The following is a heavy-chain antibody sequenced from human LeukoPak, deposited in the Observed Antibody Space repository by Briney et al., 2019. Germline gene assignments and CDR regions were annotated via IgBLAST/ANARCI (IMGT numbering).Heavy chain of an antibody. D-gene: IGHD3-10*01. V-gene: IGHV3-48*01. J-gene: IGHJ5*02. CDR3: ARALTPDYYGSGSPYNWSTP. Sequence: PGGSLRLSCAASGFTFSSYSMNWVRQAPGKGLEWVSYISSSSSTIYYADSVKGRFTISRDNAKNSLYLQMNSLRAEDTAVYYCARALTPDYYGSGSPYNWSTPGAREPWSPSPQ. CDR2: ISSSSSTI. CDR1: GFTFSSYS.